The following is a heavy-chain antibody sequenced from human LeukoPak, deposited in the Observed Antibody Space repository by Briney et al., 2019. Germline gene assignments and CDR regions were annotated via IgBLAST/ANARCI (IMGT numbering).Heavy chain of an antibody. CDR1: GGSISSYY. Sequence: SETLFLTCTVSGGSISSYYWSWLRQPAGKGLEWIGRIYTSGSTNYNPSLKSRVTMSVDTSKNQFSLKLSSVTAADTAVYYCARHRITIFGVVIKYNWFDPWGQGTLVTVSS. CDR2: IYTSGST. CDR3: ARHRITIFGVVIKYNWFDP. V-gene: IGHV4-4*07. D-gene: IGHD3-3*01. J-gene: IGHJ5*02.